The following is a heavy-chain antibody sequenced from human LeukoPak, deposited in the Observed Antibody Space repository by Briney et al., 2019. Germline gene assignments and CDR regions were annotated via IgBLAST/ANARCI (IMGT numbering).Heavy chain of an antibody. CDR3: ARTLRGYGDY. D-gene: IGHD2-8*01. V-gene: IGHV4-39*01. J-gene: IGHJ4*02. CDR1: GDSIGSSSYY. Sequence: PSETLSLTCTVSGDSIGSSSYYWGWIRQPPGKGLEWIGSIYYSGNTYYNPTLKSRVTISVDTSKNQFSLKLSSVTAADTAVYYCARTLRGYGDYWGQGTLVTVSS. CDR2: IYYSGNT.